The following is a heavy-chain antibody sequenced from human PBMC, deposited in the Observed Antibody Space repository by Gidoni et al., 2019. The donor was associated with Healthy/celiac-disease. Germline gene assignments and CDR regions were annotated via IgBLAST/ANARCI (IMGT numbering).Heavy chain of an antibody. CDR2: INHSGST. V-gene: IGHV4-34*01. J-gene: IGHJ6*02. Sequence: QVQLQQWGAGLLKPSETLSLTCAVSGGSFSGYYWSWIRQPPGKGLEWIGEINHSGSTNYTPSLKSRVTISVDTSKNQFSLKLSSVTAADTAVYYCARGVVVPAAIRTRYYYYYGMDVWGQGTTVTVSS. CDR1: GGSFSGYY. D-gene: IGHD2-2*02. CDR3: ARGVVVPAAIRTRYYYYYGMDV.